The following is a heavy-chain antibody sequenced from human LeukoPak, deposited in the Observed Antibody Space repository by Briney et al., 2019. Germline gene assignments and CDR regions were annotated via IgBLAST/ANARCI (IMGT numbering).Heavy chain of an antibody. CDR1: GDSISSSDYY. Sequence: PSETLSLTCTVSGDSISSSDYYWGWIRQPPGKGLEWIGRIYTSGSTNYNPSLKSRVTISLDTSKNQFSLKLSSVTAADTAVYYCARKRPWGLSRYFDYWGQGTLVTVSS. J-gene: IGHJ4*02. CDR2: IYTSGST. CDR3: ARKRPWGLSRYFDY. D-gene: IGHD7-27*01. V-gene: IGHV4-39*07.